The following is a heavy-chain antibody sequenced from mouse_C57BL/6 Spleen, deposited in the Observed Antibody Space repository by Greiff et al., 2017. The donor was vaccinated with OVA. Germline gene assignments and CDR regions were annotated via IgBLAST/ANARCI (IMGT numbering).Heavy chain of an antibody. V-gene: IGHV1-69*01. D-gene: IGHD3-3*01. CDR2: IDPSDSYT. CDR3: ARSSLGQGFAY. Sequence: QVQLKQPGAELVMPGASVKLSCKASGYTFTSYWMHWVKQRPGQGLEWIGEIDPSDSYTNYNQKFKGKSTLTVDKSSSTAYMQLRSLTSADSAVDYCARSSLGQGFAYWGQGTLVTVSA. CDR1: GYTFTSYW. J-gene: IGHJ3*01.